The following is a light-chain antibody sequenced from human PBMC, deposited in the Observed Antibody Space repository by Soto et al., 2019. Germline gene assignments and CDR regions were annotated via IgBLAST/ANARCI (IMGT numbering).Light chain of an antibody. CDR3: QSYDSSLSGSV. CDR2: ANN. CDR1: SSNIGSVYD. Sequence: QSALTQPPSVSGAPGQRVTISCTGSSSNIGSVYDVHWYQHLPGTAPKLLIYANNNRPSGVPDRFSGSKSGTSASLAITGLQAEDEADYYCQSYDSSLSGSVFGGGTKVTVL. J-gene: IGLJ2*01. V-gene: IGLV1-40*01.